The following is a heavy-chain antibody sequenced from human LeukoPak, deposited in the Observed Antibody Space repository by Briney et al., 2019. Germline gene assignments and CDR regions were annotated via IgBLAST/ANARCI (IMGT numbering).Heavy chain of an antibody. Sequence: SETRSLTCALSGYSLSSGYSWGWIRQPPGKGRGWIGIIYQSGNTNYNPSLKGPATISVDTSRNQFSLKLNSVTAADTSVYYCVKVEASITLTLGVIIHTFDIWGQGTMVTVSS. J-gene: IGHJ3*02. CDR1: GYSLSSGYS. V-gene: IGHV4-38-2*01. CDR3: VKVEASITLTLGVIIHTFDI. D-gene: IGHD3-10*01. CDR2: IYQSGNT.